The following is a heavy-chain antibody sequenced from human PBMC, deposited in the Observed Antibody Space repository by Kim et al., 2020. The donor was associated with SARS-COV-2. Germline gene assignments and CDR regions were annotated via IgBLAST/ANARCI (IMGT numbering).Heavy chain of an antibody. CDR1: GGSFSGYY. Sequence: SETLSLTCAVYGGSFSGYYWSWIRQPPGKGLEWIGEINHSGSTNYNPSLKSRVTISVDTSKNQFSLKLSSVTAADTAVYYCAGGGDGMDVWGQGTTVTVSS. CDR3: AGGGDGMDV. D-gene: IGHD3-16*01. J-gene: IGHJ6*02. V-gene: IGHV4-34*01. CDR2: INHSGST.